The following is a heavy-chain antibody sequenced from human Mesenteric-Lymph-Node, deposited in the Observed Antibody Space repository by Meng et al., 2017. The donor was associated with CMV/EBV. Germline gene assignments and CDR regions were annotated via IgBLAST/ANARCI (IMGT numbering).Heavy chain of an antibody. J-gene: IGHJ4*02. D-gene: IGHD3-9*01. CDR1: GGSFSGYN. CDR3: ARGSSYDILTGYFDY. CDR2: INHSGST. Sequence: HQWGAGLLKPSASMSGTCAVYGGSFSGYNWNWIRQSPEKGLEWIGEINHSGSTTYNPSFTSRIIISVDTSTNQISLNMSSLTAADTAVYYCARGSSYDILTGYFDYWGQGALVTVSS. V-gene: IGHV4-34*01.